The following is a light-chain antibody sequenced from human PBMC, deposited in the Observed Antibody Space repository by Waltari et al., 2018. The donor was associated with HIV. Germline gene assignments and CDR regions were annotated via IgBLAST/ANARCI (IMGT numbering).Light chain of an antibody. CDR2: DVS. V-gene: IGLV2-14*03. J-gene: IGLJ2*01. CDR3: SSYTTGSKLI. CDR1: SRHIAGYYY. Sequence: QSALTQPASVSGSPGQSITISCTGSSRHIAGYYYVSGYQLHPGKAPKLMIYDVSNRPAGVSKRFSGSKSGNAASLTISGLQAGDVADYYGSSYTTGSKLIFGGGAKLTVL.